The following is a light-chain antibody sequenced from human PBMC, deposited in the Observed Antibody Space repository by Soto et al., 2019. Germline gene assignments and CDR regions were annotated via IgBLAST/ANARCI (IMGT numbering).Light chain of an antibody. J-gene: IGLJ1*01. V-gene: IGLV2-14*01. Sequence: QSALTQPASVSGSPGQSTTISCTGTSSDIGGYNYVSWYQQLPGEAPKLIIYDVSDRPSGVSTRFSGSKSGNTASLTISGLQAEDERAHYCSSFTSRHTYVFGTGTKVTVL. CDR2: DVS. CDR3: SSFTSRHTYV. CDR1: SSDIGGYNY.